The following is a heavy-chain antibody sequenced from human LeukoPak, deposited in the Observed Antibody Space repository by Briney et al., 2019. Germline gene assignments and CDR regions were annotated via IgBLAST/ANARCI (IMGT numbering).Heavy chain of an antibody. D-gene: IGHD2-21*02. CDR2: IHTTRTT. Sequence: SETLSLTCTVSGDSISSYYWSWIRLPAGMGLEWIGRIHTTRTTDYNPSLKSRVTMSVGTSKNQFSLKLSSVTAADTAVYYCARVGGSGGDCYSLDYWGQGTLVTVSS. CDR1: GDSISSYY. V-gene: IGHV4-4*07. J-gene: IGHJ4*02. CDR3: ARVGGSGGDCYSLDY.